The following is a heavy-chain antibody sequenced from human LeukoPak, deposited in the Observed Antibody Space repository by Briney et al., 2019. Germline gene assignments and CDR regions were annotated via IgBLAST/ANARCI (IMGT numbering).Heavy chain of an antibody. CDR2: IIPIFGTA. J-gene: IGHJ4*02. CDR1: GGTFSSYA. D-gene: IGHD2-8*01. CDR3: ARGRIVLMVYAIYDY. Sequence: VASVKVSCKASGGTFSSYAISWVRQAPGQGLEWMGGIIPIFGTANYAQKFQGRVTITTDESTSTAYMELSSLRSEDTAVYYCARGRIVLMVYAIYDYWGQGTLVIVSS. V-gene: IGHV1-69*05.